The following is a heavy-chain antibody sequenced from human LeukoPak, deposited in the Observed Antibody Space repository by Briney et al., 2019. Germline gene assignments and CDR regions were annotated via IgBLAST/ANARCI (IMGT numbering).Heavy chain of an antibody. D-gene: IGHD3-22*01. J-gene: IGHJ4*02. CDR2: ISGSDGTT. Sequence: PGGSLRLSCAASGFTFSNYAMSWVRQAPGKGLEWVSGISGSDGTTYYADSVKGRFTISRDNSKNTLYLQMNTLRAEDTAVYYCAGDPRGPTGFDSGGRDSFDYWGQGTLVTVSS. CDR3: AGDPRGPTGFDSGGRDSFDY. V-gene: IGHV3-23*01. CDR1: GFTFSNYA.